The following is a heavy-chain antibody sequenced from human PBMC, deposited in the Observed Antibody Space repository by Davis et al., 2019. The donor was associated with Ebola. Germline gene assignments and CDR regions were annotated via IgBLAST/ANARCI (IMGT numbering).Heavy chain of an antibody. CDR2: INHSGST. Sequence: SETLSLTCAVYGGSFSGYYWSWIRQPPGKGLEWIGEINHSGSTNYNPSLKSRVTTSVDTSKSQFSLKLSSVTAADTAVYYCARVDPNYYGMDVWGQGTTVTVSS. CDR3: ARVDPNYYGMDV. J-gene: IGHJ6*02. V-gene: IGHV4-34*01. CDR1: GGSFSGYY.